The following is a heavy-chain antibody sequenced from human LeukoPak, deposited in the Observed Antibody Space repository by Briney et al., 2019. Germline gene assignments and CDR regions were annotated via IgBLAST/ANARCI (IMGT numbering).Heavy chain of an antibody. Sequence: SETPSLTCTVSGGSISSYYWSWIRQPAGKGLEWIGRIYTSGSTNYNPSLKSRVTMSVDTSKNHFSLKLSSVTAADTAVYYCARVATYYYYYMDVWGKGTTVTISS. CDR3: ARVATYYYYYMDV. V-gene: IGHV4-4*07. CDR2: IYTSGST. CDR1: GGSISSYY. J-gene: IGHJ6*03.